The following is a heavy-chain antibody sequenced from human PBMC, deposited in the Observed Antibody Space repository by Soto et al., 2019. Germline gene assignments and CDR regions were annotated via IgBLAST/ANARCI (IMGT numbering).Heavy chain of an antibody. D-gene: IGHD4-17*01. CDR2: ISGSDGST. Sequence: PGGSLRLSCAASGFTFSSYAMSWVRQAPGKGLEWVSAISGSDGSTYYADSVKGRFTISRDNSRNTVYLQVNSLRAEDTAVYYCAKDGSQAFTVTTPDAFDIWGQGTMVTVSS. J-gene: IGHJ3*02. CDR1: GFTFSSYA. CDR3: AKDGSQAFTVTTPDAFDI. V-gene: IGHV3-23*01.